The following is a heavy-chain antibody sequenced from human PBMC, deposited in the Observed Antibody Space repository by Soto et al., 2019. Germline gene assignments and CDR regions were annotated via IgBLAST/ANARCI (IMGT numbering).Heavy chain of an antibody. V-gene: IGHV4-30-4*01. D-gene: IGHD6-13*01. CDR2: IYCSGST. CDR3: ARVEVFSSSWYDY. Sequence: SETLSLTCTVSCGSIVSGDYYWSWIRQPPGKGLEWIGYIYCSGSTYYNPSLKSRVTISVDTSKNQLSLKLSSVTAADTAVYYCARVEVFSSSWYDYWGQGTLVTVSS. J-gene: IGHJ4*02. CDR1: CGSIVSGDYY.